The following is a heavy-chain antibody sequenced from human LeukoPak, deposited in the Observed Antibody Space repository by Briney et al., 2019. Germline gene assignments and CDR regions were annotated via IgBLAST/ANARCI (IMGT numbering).Heavy chain of an antibody. Sequence: GGSLRLSCAASGFTFSSYAMSWVRQAPGKGLEWVSAISGSGGSTYYADSVKGRFIISRDNSKNTLYLQMNSLRAEDTAVYYCAKDDDIEQLVGYFDYWGQGTLVTVSS. CDR2: ISGSGGST. J-gene: IGHJ4*02. D-gene: IGHD6-6*01. CDR3: AKDDDIEQLVGYFDY. CDR1: GFTFSSYA. V-gene: IGHV3-23*01.